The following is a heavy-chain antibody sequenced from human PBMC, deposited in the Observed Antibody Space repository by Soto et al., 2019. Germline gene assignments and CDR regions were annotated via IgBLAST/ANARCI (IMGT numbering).Heavy chain of an antibody. CDR2: IFSNDEK. Sequence: QVTLKESGPVLVKPTETLTLTCTVSGFSLSNARMGVSWIRQPPGKALEWLAHIFSNDEKSYSTSLKSRLTISTDTSKSQVVLTMTNMDPVDTATYYCARIRFLEWLPTVYYYGMDVWGQGTTVTVSS. D-gene: IGHD3-3*01. CDR3: ARIRFLEWLPTVYYYGMDV. V-gene: IGHV2-26*01. CDR1: GFSLSNARMG. J-gene: IGHJ6*02.